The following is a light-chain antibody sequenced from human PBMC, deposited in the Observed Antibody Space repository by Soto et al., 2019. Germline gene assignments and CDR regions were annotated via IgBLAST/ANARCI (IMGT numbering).Light chain of an antibody. J-gene: IGKJ1*01. CDR1: QSISSW. V-gene: IGKV1-5*01. CDR3: QQYNSYAWT. CDR2: DAS. Sequence: DIQMTQSPSTLSASVGDRVTITCRASQSISSWLAWYQQKPGKAPKLLIYDASRLESGVPSRFIGSGSVTEFTLTISGLQPDDFATYYCQQYNSYAWTFGQGTKVEI.